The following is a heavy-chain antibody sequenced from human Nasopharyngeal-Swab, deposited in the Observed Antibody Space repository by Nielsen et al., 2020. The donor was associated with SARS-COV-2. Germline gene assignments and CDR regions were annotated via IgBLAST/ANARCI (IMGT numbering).Heavy chain of an antibody. V-gene: IGHV3-73*01. D-gene: IGHD5-18*01. J-gene: IGHJ6*02. CDR1: GFTFSGSA. CDR2: IRSKANSYAT. CDR3: TRRAMVSRYYYYYGMDV. Sequence: GGSLRLSCAASGFTFSGSAMHWVRQASGKGLEWVGRIRSKANSYATAYAASVKGRFTISRDDSKNTGYPQMNSLKTEDTAGYYWTRRAMVSRYYYYYGMDVWGQGTTVTVSS.